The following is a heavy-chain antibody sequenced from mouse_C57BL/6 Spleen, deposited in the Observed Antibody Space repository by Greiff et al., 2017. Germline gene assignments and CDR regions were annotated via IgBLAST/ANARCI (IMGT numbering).Heavy chain of an antibody. CDR3: ARDTTVVPYYFDY. CDR2: ISSGSSTI. D-gene: IGHD1-1*01. V-gene: IGHV5-17*01. Sequence: EVKLEESGGGLVKPGGSLQLSCAASGFTFSDYGMHWVRQAPEKGLGWVAYISSGSSTIYYADTVKGRFTMSRDNDKNTLFLQMTSRRSEDTAMYYSARDTTVVPYYFDYWGQGTTHTVSS. J-gene: IGHJ2*01. CDR1: GFTFSDYG.